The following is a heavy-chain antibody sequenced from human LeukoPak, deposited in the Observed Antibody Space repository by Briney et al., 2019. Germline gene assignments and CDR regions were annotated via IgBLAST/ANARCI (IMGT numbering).Heavy chain of an antibody. J-gene: IGHJ3*02. CDR3: ATPYCSSTSCYDAFDI. V-gene: IGHV4-38-2*01. Sequence: SETLSLTSAVSGYSITSGYYWGWIRQPPGKGREWSGSIYHSGSTYYNPSLRSRVTISVDTSKNQFSLKLSSVTAADTAVYYCATPYCSSTSCYDAFDIWGQGTMVTVSS. CDR1: GYSITSGYY. D-gene: IGHD2-2*01. CDR2: IYHSGST.